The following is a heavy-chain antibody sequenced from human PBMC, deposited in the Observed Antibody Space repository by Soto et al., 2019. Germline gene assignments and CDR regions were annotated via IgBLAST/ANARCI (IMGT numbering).Heavy chain of an antibody. V-gene: IGHV4-4*02. CDR1: GGSISSHW. Sequence: QVQLQESGPGLVEPSETLSLTCAVSGGSISSHWWIWVRQPPGKGLGWIGEMHHSGSANYNPSLKGRLPIPLAKSANPFPLKFTSVTAADTAVYYWASDRVGGWGLGGWGPGTLITVSS. J-gene: IGHJ4*02. CDR2: MHHSGSA. CDR3: ASDRVGGWGLGG. D-gene: IGHD7-27*01.